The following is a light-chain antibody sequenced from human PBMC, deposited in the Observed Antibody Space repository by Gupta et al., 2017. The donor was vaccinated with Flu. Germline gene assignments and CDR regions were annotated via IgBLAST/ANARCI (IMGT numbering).Light chain of an antibody. CDR2: KAS. Sequence: SPPTLSASVGDRVTITCRASQSISGWLSWYQQKPGKAPKLLIYKASNLKSGVPSRFSGSGCGTEFTLTISSLQPDDFATYYCQEYNAYWAFGQGTKVEIK. J-gene: IGKJ1*01. CDR3: QEYNAYWA. V-gene: IGKV1-5*03. CDR1: QSISGW.